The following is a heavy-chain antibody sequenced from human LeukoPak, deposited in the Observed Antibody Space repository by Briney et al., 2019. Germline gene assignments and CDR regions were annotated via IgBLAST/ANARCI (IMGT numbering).Heavy chain of an antibody. V-gene: IGHV4-59*01. J-gene: IGHJ3*02. Sequence: PSETLSLTCTVSGGSISRYSWNWFRQPPGKGLEWIGHIYYGGRTNYNPSLRSRVTISVDASKNQFSLKLSSVITADTAVYYCARADTDDAFDIWGQGTMVTVSS. CDR1: GGSISRYS. D-gene: IGHD5-18*01. CDR3: ARADTDDAFDI. CDR2: IYYGGRT.